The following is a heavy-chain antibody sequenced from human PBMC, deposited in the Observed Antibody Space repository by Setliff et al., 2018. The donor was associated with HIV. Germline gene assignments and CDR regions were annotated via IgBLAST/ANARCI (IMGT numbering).Heavy chain of an antibody. Sequence: GGSLRLSCAASGFTFGNYAMLWVRQAPGKGLEYVSSISFSGTDTFYGDSVKGRFTISRDNSRNTLYLHMNSLRADDTAVYYCAKDRITGYYNFWSGPNFDCWGQGTLVTVSS. CDR3: AKDRITGYYNFWSGPNFDC. V-gene: IGHV3-23*01. J-gene: IGHJ4*02. D-gene: IGHD3-3*01. CDR2: ISFSGTDT. CDR1: GFTFGNYA.